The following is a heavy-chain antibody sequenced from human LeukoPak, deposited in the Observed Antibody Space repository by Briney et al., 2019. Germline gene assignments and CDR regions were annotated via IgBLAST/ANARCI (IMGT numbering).Heavy chain of an antibody. D-gene: IGHD3-22*01. J-gene: IGHJ4*02. V-gene: IGHV3-21*01. CDR1: GFTFSSHN. Sequence: GSLRLSCAASGFTFSSHNMNWVRQAPGKGLEWVSSISSSSSYIYYADSVKGRFTISRDNAKNSLYLQMNSLRAEDTAVYYCARDVPADYYDSSGHSLDYWGQGTLVTVSS. CDR3: ARDVPADYYDSSGHSLDY. CDR2: ISSSSSYI.